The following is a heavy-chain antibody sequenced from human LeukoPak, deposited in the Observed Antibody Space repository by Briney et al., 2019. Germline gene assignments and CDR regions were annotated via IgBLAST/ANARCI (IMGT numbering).Heavy chain of an antibody. CDR1: GGSFTNYY. V-gene: IGHV4-4*07. CDR3: ARGSGAMWYYFDY. J-gene: IGHJ4*02. CDR2: ISTSGST. Sequence: SETLSLTCTVSGGSFTNYYWNWLRQPAGKALEWIGRISTSGSTNYNPSVNTRVTMSIDTSKNQFSLKLSSVTAADTAVYYCARGSGAMWYYFDYWGQGTLVTVSS. D-gene: IGHD2-15*01.